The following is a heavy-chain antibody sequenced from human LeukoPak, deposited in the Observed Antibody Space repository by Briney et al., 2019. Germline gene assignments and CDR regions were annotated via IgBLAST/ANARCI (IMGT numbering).Heavy chain of an antibody. D-gene: IGHD3-3*01. Sequence: NPGGSLRLSCAASGFTFSNAWMSWVRQAPGKGLEWVGRIKSKTDGGTTDYAAPVKGRFTISRDDSKNRLYLQMNSLKTEDTAVYYCTTDLDFWSGYFGYYYYYMDVWGKGTTVTVPS. CDR3: TTDLDFWSGYFGYYYYYMDV. CDR2: IKSKTDGGTT. J-gene: IGHJ6*03. CDR1: GFTFSNAW. V-gene: IGHV3-15*01.